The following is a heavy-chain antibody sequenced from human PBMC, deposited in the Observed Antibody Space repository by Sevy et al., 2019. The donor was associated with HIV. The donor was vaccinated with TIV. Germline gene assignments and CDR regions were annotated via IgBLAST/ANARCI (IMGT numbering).Heavy chain of an antibody. CDR3: ARGFSEYYDILTGYSGFDY. CDR1: GFTFSSYW. V-gene: IGHV3-74*01. D-gene: IGHD3-9*01. J-gene: IGHJ4*02. CDR2: INSDGSST. Sequence: GESLKISCAASGFTFSSYWMHWVRQAPGKGLVWVSRINSDGSSTSYADSVKGRFTISRDNAKNTLYLQMNSLRAEDTAVYNCARGFSEYYDILTGYSGFDYWGQGTLVTVSS.